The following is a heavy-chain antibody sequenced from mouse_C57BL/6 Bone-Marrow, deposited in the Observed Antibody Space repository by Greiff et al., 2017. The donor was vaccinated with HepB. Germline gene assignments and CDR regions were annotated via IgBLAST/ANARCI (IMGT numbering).Heavy chain of an antibody. J-gene: IGHJ2*01. V-gene: IGHV3-6*01. CDR1: GYSITSGYY. CDR3: ARGLRGGFDY. CDR2: ISYDGSN. D-gene: IGHD1-1*01. Sequence: EVQLVESGPGLVKPSQSLSLTCSVTGYSITSGYYWNWIRQCPGNQLEWMGYISYDGSNNYNPSLKNRITITRDTSENKFFLKLNSVPTEDTAPYYYARGLRGGFDYWGQGTTLTVSS.